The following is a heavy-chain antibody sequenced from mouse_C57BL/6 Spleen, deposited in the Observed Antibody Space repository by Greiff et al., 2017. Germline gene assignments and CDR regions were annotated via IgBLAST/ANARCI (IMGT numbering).Heavy chain of an antibody. CDR2: IYPGDGDT. CDR3: AKPYYYGSGAMDY. V-gene: IGHV1-82*01. J-gene: IGHJ4*01. D-gene: IGHD1-1*01. CDR1: GYAFSSSW. Sequence: QVQLQQSGPELVKPGASVKISCKASGYAFSSSWMNWVKQRPGKGLEWIGRIYPGDGDTNYNGKFTGKATLTADKSSSTAYMQLSSLTSEDSAVYFCAKPYYYGSGAMDYWGQGTSVTVSS.